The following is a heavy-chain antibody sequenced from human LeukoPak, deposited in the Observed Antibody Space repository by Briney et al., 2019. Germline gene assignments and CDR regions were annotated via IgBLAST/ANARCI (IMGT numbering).Heavy chain of an antibody. V-gene: IGHV1-18*01. D-gene: IGHD4-17*01. Sequence: ASVKVSCKASGYTFTSYGISWVRQAPGQGLEWMGWISAYNCNTNYAQKLQGRVTMTTDTSTSTAYMELRSLRSDDTAVYYCAREHYGDYVSYFDYWGQGTLVTVSS. CDR1: GYTFTSYG. CDR2: ISAYNCNT. J-gene: IGHJ4*02. CDR3: AREHYGDYVSYFDY.